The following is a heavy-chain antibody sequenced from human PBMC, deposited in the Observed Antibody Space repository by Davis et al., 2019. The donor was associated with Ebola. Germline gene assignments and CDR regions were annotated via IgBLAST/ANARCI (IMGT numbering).Heavy chain of an antibody. CDR2: IYYSGST. V-gene: IGHV4-59*01. J-gene: IGHJ6*02. CDR1: GGSISSYY. CDR3: ARDSLVGYCISTSCYDYYYGMDV. Sequence: SETLSLTCTVSGGSISSYYWSWIRQPPGKGLEWIGYIYYSGSTNYNPALNSRVTISVDTSKNRFSLKLSSVTAADTAVYYCARDSLVGYCISTSCYDYYYGMDVWGQGTTVTVSS. D-gene: IGHD2-2*01.